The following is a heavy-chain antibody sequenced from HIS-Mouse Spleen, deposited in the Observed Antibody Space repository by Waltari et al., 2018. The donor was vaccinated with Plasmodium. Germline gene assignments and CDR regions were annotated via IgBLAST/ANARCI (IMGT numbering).Heavy chain of an antibody. D-gene: IGHD6-13*01. J-gene: IGHJ4*02. CDR2: IYSGGST. CDR3: ARGNSGYSSSWYLFDY. CDR1: GFTVSSNY. V-gene: IGHV3-53*02. Sequence: EVQLVETGGGLIQPGGSLRLSCAASGFTVSSNYMNWVRQAPGKGLEWVSVIYSGGSTYYADSVKGRFTISRDNSKNTLYLQMNSLRAEDTAVYYCARGNSGYSSSWYLFDYWGQGTLVTVSS.